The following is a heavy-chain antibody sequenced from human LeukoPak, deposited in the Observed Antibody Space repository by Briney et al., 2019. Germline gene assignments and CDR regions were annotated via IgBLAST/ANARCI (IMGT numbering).Heavy chain of an antibody. V-gene: IGHV5-51*01. CDR3: ARPGATVTSRDAFDI. CDR2: IYPGDSDT. CDR1: GYSFTSYW. Sequence: GESLKISCKGSGYSFTSYWIGWVRQMPGKGLEWMGIIYPGDSDTRYSPSFQGQVTISADKSISTAYLQWSSLKASDTAMYYCARPGATVTSRDAFDIWGQGTVVTVSS. D-gene: IGHD4-17*01. J-gene: IGHJ3*02.